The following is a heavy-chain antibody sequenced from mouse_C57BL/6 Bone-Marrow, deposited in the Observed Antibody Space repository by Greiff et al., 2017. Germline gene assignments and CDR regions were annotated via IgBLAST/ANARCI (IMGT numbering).Heavy chain of an antibody. CDR2: IDPENGDT. D-gene: IGHD2-4*01. CDR1: VFNIKDDY. CDR3: TTYSIYYDYDAWFAY. J-gene: IGHJ3*01. V-gene: IGHV14-4*01. Sequence: VQLKESGAELVRPGASVKLSCTASVFNIKDDYMHWVKQRPEQGLEWIGWIDPENGDTEYASKFQGKATITADTSSNTDYLQLSSLTSEDTAVYYCTTYSIYYDYDAWFAYWGQGTLVTVSA.